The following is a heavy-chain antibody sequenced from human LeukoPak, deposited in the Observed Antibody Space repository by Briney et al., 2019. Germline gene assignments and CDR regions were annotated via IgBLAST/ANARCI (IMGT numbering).Heavy chain of an antibody. D-gene: IGHD4/OR15-4a*01. CDR3: ARRAGAYSHPYDY. J-gene: IGHJ4*02. Sequence: GGSLRLSCAASGFTFSSSAMSWVRQAPGKGLEWVSSISGSGGSTDYADSVKGRFTISRDNSKNTLYLQMNSLRAEDTAVYYCARRAGAYSHPYDYWGQGTLVTVSS. CDR1: GFTFSSSA. V-gene: IGHV3-23*01. CDR2: ISGSGGST.